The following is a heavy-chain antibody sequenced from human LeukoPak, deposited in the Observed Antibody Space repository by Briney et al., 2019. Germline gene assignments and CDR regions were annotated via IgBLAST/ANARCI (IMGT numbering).Heavy chain of an antibody. D-gene: IGHD3-22*01. CDR1: GGSFSGYY. Sequence: SETPSLTCAVYGGSFSGYYWSWIRQPPGKGLEWIGEINHSGSTNYNPSLKSRVTISVDTSKNQFSLKLSSVTAADTAVYYCARDYDSSGYYYDNWFDPWGQGALVTVSS. CDR2: INHSGST. V-gene: IGHV4-34*01. J-gene: IGHJ5*02. CDR3: ARDYDSSGYYYDNWFDP.